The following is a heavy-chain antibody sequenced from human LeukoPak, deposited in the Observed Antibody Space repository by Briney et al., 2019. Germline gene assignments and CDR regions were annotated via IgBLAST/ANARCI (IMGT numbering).Heavy chain of an antibody. J-gene: IGHJ5*01. CDR3: AREDELTSVDS. V-gene: IGHV3-21*01. D-gene: IGHD1-14*01. CDR2: ITSSGTYI. CDR1: GFTFNNYN. Sequence: GGSLRLSCATSGFTFNNYNMNWVRQAPGRALEWVSSITSSGTYIFYADSVKGRFTVSRDNAKKSLYLQMSSLRVEDTAVYYCAREDELTSVDSWGQGTLVSVSS.